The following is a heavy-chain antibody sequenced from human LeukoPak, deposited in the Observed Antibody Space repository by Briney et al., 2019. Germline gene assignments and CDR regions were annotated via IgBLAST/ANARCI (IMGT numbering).Heavy chain of an antibody. V-gene: IGHV4-39*01. CDR3: ASRPTYYYGSGSYPRRFYDY. CDR2: IYYSGST. CDR1: GGSISSSNYY. D-gene: IGHD3-10*01. J-gene: IGHJ4*02. Sequence: SETQSLTCTVSGGSISSSNYYWGWIRQPPGRGLEWIGRIYYSGSTYYNPSLKSRVTISVDTSKNQFSLKLSSLTAADTALYYCASRPTYYYGSGSYPRRFYDYWGQGILVTVSS.